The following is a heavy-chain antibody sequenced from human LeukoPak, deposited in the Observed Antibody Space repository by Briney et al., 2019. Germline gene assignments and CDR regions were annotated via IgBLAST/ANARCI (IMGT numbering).Heavy chain of an antibody. CDR3: ARDTVVVPAASYGWFDP. J-gene: IGHJ5*02. CDR1: GYTFTSYY. CDR2: INPSGGST. D-gene: IGHD2-2*01. Sequence: ASVKVSCKASGYTFTSYYMHWVRQAPGQGLEWMGIINPSGGSTSYAQKFQGRVTMTRDTSTSTAYMELSSLRSEDTAVYYCARDTVVVPAASYGWFDPWGQGTLVTVSS. V-gene: IGHV1-46*01.